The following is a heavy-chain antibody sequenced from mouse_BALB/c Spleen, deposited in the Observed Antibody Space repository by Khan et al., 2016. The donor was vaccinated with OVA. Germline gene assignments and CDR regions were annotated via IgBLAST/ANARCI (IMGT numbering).Heavy chain of an antibody. CDR1: GYSITSDSA. J-gene: IGHJ4*01. V-gene: IGHV3-2*02. D-gene: IGHD2-3*01. Sequence: VQLKQSGPGLVKPSPSLSLTCTVTGYSITSDSAWNWIRQFPGNKLERMGYISYNGSTSYNPSLKNRISFIRDTSKNQFFLQLNSVTTEDTATCYCARDGSRYNYAMDYWGQGTAVTVSS. CDR2: ISYNGST. CDR3: ARDGSRYNYAMDY.